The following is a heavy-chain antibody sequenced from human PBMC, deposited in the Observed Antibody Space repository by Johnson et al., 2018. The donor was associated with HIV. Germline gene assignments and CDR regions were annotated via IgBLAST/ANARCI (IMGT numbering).Heavy chain of an antibody. CDR2: IKEDGSAK. J-gene: IGHJ3*02. Sequence: VQLVESGGGVVQPGGSLRLSCAASGFTFSSYGMHWVRQAPGKGLEWVANIKEDGSAKYYLDSVKGRFTISRDNAKNSLFLQMNSLRAEDTAVYHCARGRIPATIAIDIWGQGTMVTVSS. V-gene: IGHV3-7*01. CDR1: GFTFSSYG. D-gene: IGHD2-2*01. CDR3: ARGRIPATIAIDI.